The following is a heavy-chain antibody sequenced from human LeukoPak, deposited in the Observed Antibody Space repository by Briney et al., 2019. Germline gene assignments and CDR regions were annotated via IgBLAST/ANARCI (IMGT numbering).Heavy chain of an antibody. J-gene: IGHJ4*02. CDR2: IKPDGSEK. CDR1: GFTFTNYW. V-gene: IGHV3-7*03. Sequence: GGSLRLSCAASGFTFTNYWMSWVRQAPGKGLEWVANIKPDGSEKYYVDSVKGRFTISRDNAKNSLYLQMNSLRAEDTAVYYCASGLELDYWGQGTLVTVSS. CDR3: ASGLELDY.